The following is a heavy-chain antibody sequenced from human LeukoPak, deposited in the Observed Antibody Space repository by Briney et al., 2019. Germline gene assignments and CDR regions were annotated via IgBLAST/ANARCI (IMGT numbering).Heavy chain of an antibody. Sequence: SETLSLTCTVSGGSISSYYWSWIRQPPGKGLEWIGYIYYSGSTNYNPSLKSRVTVSVDTSKNQFSLKLSSVTAADTAVYYCVRLRWELLAPYFDHWGQGAFVIVSS. CDR3: VRLRWELLAPYFDH. V-gene: IGHV4-59*01. CDR1: GGSISSYY. D-gene: IGHD2-15*01. CDR2: IYYSGST. J-gene: IGHJ4*02.